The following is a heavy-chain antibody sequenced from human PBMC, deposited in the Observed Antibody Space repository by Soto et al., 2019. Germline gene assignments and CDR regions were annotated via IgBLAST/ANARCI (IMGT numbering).Heavy chain of an antibody. CDR2: IYPSGNT. D-gene: IGHD6-13*01. CDR1: CGSTRSGAYY. J-gene: IGHJ4*02. Sequence: QVQLQESGPGLVKPSQTLSLTCTVSCGSTRSGAYYWTWIRQHPGKGPEWIAYIYPSGNTYYNLSLEIRVTMSLDTSKNQFSLNLNYVTAVDTAMYYCARDRGGYGNLDYWGQGTLVIVSS. V-gene: IGHV4-31*03. CDR3: ARDRGGYGNLDY.